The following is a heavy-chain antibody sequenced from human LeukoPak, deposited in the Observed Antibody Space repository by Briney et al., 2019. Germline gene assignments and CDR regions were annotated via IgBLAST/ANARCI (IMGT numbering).Heavy chain of an antibody. Sequence: ASVTVSCKSSGYTFTIYYMYWVRQAPGQGLEWMGIINPSGGSTSYAQKFQGRVTMTRDTSTSTVYMELSSLRSEDTAVYYCARDSGMVRGTVDYWGQGTLVTVSS. J-gene: IGHJ4*02. CDR3: ARDSGMVRGTVDY. D-gene: IGHD3-10*01. CDR2: INPSGGST. CDR1: GYTFTIYY. V-gene: IGHV1-46*01.